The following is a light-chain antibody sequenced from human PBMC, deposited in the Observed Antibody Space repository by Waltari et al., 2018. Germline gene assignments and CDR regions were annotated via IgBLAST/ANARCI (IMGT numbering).Light chain of an antibody. Sequence: EIVLTQSPGTLSLSPGERATLSCRASQSVSSSYLAWYQQKPGQAPRPLIYGASSRATGIPDRFSGSGSGTDFTLTISRLEPEDFAVYYCRQYGSSTRTFGQGTKVEIK. CDR3: RQYGSSTRT. CDR1: QSVSSSY. V-gene: IGKV3-20*01. J-gene: IGKJ1*01. CDR2: GAS.